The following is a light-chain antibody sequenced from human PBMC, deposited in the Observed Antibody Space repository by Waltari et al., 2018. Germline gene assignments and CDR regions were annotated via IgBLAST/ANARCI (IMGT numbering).Light chain of an antibody. Sequence: DIQMTKSPSSLSASVGDRVTITCRASQSISSYLNWYQQTPGKAPKLLIYAASSLQSGVPSRFSGSGSGTDFTLTISSLQPEDFATYYCQQSYRTPRTFGQGTKVEI. CDR3: QQSYRTPRT. V-gene: IGKV1-39*01. J-gene: IGKJ1*01. CDR2: AAS. CDR1: QSISSY.